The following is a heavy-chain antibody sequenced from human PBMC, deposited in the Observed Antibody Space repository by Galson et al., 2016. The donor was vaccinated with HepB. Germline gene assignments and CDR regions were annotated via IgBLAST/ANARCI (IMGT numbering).Heavy chain of an antibody. CDR1: GFTFSSYD. Sequence: SLRLSCAASGFTFSSYDMTWVRQAPGKGLEWVSGISDSGDSTYYAHSVKGRFTISRDNSRNTLYLQMNSLRAGDPAVYYCAKEGPSNSRYVKYYYGLDVWGQGTTVTVSS. V-gene: IGHV3-23*01. CDR2: ISDSGDST. CDR3: AKEGPSNSRYVKYYYGLDV. J-gene: IGHJ6*02. D-gene: IGHD6-13*01.